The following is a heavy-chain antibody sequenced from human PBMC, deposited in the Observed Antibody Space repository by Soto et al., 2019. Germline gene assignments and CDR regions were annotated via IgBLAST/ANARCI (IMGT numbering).Heavy chain of an antibody. CDR3: ARGITETIAAADPIXY. J-gene: IGHJ4*02. Sequence: PSETLSLTCTVSGGSISSGGYYWSWIRQHPGKGLEWIGYIYYSGSTYYNPSLKSRVTISVDTSKNQFSLKLSSVTAADTAVYYCARGITETIAAADPIXYWGQGTLVTVSS. V-gene: IGHV4-31*03. CDR2: IYYSGST. CDR1: GGSISSGGYY. D-gene: IGHD6-13*01.